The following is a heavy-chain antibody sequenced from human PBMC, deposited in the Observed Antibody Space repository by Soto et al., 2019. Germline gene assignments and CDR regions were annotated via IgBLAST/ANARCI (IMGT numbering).Heavy chain of an antibody. Sequence: ASVKVSCKASGYTFTSYDINWVRQATGQGLEWMGWMNPNSGNTGYAQKFQGRVTMTRNTSISTAYMELSSLRSEDTAVCYCARGREWLLYYYYGMDVWGQGPTVTVYS. J-gene: IGHJ6*02. D-gene: IGHD3-3*01. CDR2: MNPNSGNT. CDR3: ARGREWLLYYYYGMDV. V-gene: IGHV1-8*01. CDR1: GYTFTSYD.